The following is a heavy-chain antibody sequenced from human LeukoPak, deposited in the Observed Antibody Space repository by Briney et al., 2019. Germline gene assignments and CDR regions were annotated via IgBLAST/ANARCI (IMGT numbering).Heavy chain of an antibody. CDR1: GYTFTSYY. CDR3: ARDYIVRGVIRDYFDY. Sequence: ASVKVSCKASGYTFTSYYIHWVRQAPGQGLEWMGKINPSGDSTNYAQKFQGRVTMTTDTSTSTVYMEMSSLRSEDTAVYYCARDYIVRGVIRDYFDYWGQGTLVTVSS. CDR2: INPSGDST. V-gene: IGHV1-46*01. J-gene: IGHJ4*02. D-gene: IGHD3-10*01.